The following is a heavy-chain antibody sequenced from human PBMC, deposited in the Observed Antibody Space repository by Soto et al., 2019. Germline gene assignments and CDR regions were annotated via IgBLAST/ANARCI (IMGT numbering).Heavy chain of an antibody. V-gene: IGHV3-23*01. D-gene: IGHD6-6*01. CDR2: ISGSGGST. CDR3: AKDPRGYSSSSDYFDY. CDR1: GFTFSSYA. Sequence: GGSLRLSCAASGFTFSSYAMSWVRQAPGKGLEWVPAISGSGGSTYYADSVKGRFTISRDNSKNTLYLQMNSLRAEDTAVYYCAKDPRGYSSSSDYFDYWGQGALVTVSS. J-gene: IGHJ4*02.